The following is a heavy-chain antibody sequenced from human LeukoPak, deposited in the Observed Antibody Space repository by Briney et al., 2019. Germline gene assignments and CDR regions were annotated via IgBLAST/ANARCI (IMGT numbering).Heavy chain of an antibody. V-gene: IGHV4-31*03. CDR3: ARDRSSGWYHFDF. D-gene: IGHD6-19*01. J-gene: IGHJ4*02. CDR1: GGSISSGGYY. CDR2: IYYSGST. Sequence: TSETLSLTCTVSGGSISSGGYYWSWIRQHPGKGLEWIGYIYYSGSTYYNPSLKSRVTISVDTSKNQFSLKLSSVTAADTAVYYCARDRSSGWYHFDFWDQGTLVTVSS.